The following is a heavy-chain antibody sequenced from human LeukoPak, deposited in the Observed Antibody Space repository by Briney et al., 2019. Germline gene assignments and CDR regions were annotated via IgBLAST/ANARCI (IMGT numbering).Heavy chain of an antibody. V-gene: IGHV4-59*08. D-gene: IGHD3-10*01. J-gene: IGHJ4*02. CDR1: GGSISSYY. CDR2: IYYSGST. Sequence: SETLSLTCTVSGGSISSYYWNWIRQPPGKGLEWIGYIYYSGSTNYNPSLKSRVTISVDTSKNQFSLKLSSVTAADTAVYYCARHESRQPRRAPFDYWGQGTLVTVSS. CDR3: ARHESRQPRRAPFDY.